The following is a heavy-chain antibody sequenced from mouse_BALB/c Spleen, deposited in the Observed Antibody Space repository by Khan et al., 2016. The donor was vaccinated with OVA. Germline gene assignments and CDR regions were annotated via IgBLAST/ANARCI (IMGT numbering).Heavy chain of an antibody. V-gene: IGHV2-9*02. CDR1: GFSLTSYG. CDR3: SRHEDI. CDR2: IWAGGST. J-gene: IGHJ2*01. Sequence: QVQLKQSGPGLVAPSQSLSITCTVSGFSLTSYGVHWVRQPPGKGLEWLGVIWAGGSTNYNSALMSTLSISKDNSKSRVFLKMNSLQTGDTAMYCCSRHEDIWGQGTTLTVSS.